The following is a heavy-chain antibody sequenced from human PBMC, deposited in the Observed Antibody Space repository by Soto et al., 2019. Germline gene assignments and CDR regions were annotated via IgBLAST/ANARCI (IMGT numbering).Heavy chain of an antibody. CDR3: ARDRAMDDY. CDR2: IHTDASTT. V-gene: IGHV3-74*01. J-gene: IGHJ4*02. D-gene: IGHD5-18*01. CDR1: GFTFSGYW. Sequence: EVQLVESGGGLVQPGGSLRLSCAASGFTFSGYWMHWVRQAPGKGLVWVSRIHTDASTTTYADSVRGRFTISRDNAKNTLYLQMNSLRAEDTAVYYCARDRAMDDYWGRGTLVTVSS.